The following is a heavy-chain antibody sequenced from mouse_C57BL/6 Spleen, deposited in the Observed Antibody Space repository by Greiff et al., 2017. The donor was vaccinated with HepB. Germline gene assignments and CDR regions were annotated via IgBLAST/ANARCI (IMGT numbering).Heavy chain of an antibody. CDR2: ISYDGSN. D-gene: IGHD3-3*01. V-gene: IGHV3-6*01. Sequence: ESGPGLVKPSQSLSLTCSVTGYSITSGYYWNWIRQFPGNKLEWMGYISYDGSNNYNPSLKNRISITRDTSKNQFFLKLNSVTTEDTATYYCARGGDRGFDYWGQGTTLTVSS. CDR1: GYSITSGYY. J-gene: IGHJ2*01. CDR3: ARGGDRGFDY.